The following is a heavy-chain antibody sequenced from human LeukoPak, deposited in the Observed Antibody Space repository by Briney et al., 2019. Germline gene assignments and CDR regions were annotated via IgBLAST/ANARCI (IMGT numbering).Heavy chain of an antibody. J-gene: IGHJ3*02. D-gene: IGHD3-3*01. Sequence: PSQTLSLTCTVSGGSISSGSYCWSWIRQPAGKGLEWIGRIYTSGSTNYNPSLKSRVTISVDTSKNQFSLKLSSVTAADTAVYYCARARDGGRITIFGVVNAFDIWGQGTMVTVSS. CDR2: IYTSGST. CDR3: ARARDGGRITIFGVVNAFDI. CDR1: GGSISSGSYC. V-gene: IGHV4-61*02.